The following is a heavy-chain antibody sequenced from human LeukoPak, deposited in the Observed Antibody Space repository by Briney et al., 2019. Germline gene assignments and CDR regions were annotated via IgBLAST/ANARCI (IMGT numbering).Heavy chain of an antibody. CDR2: ISYDGSNK. V-gene: IGHV3-30*18. CDR3: AKDRFVVVTRGFDY. CDR1: GFTFSSYG. D-gene: IGHD3-22*01. J-gene: IGHJ4*02. Sequence: GGSLRLSCAASGFTFSSYGMHWVRQAPGKGLEWVAVISYDGSNKYYADSVKGRFTISRDNSKNTLYLQMNSLRAEDTAVYYCAKDRFVVVTRGFDYWGQGTLVTVSS.